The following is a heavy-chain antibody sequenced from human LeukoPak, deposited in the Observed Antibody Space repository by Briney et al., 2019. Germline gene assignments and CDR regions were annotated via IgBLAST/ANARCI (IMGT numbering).Heavy chain of an antibody. Sequence: GGSLRLSCSASGSTFSSYAMHWVRQAPGKGLEYVSAISSNGGSTYYADSVKGRFTISGDNSKNTLYLQMSSLRAEDTAVYYCVKWASSSWYFDYWGQGTLVIVSS. CDR2: ISSNGGST. D-gene: IGHD6-13*01. V-gene: IGHV3-64D*06. CDR3: VKWASSSWYFDY. J-gene: IGHJ4*02. CDR1: GSTFSSYA.